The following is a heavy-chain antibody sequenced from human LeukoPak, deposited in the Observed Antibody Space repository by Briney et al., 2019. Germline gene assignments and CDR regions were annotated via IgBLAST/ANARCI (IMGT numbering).Heavy chain of an antibody. V-gene: IGHV1-18*01. CDR2: ISAYNGNT. D-gene: IGHD3-9*01. CDR3: AASYYDILTGYSPADF. Sequence: AASVKVSCKASGYTFTSYGISWVRQAPGQGLEWMGWISAYNGNTNYAQKLQGRVTMTTDTSTSTAYMELRSLRSDDTAAYYCAASYYDILTGYSPADFWGQGTLVTVSS. J-gene: IGHJ4*02. CDR1: GYTFTSYG.